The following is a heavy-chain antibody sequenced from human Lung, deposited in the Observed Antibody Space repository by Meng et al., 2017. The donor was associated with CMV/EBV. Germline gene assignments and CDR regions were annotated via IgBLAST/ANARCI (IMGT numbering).Heavy chain of an antibody. V-gene: IGHV3-48*04. Sequence: GGSLRLSCAASGFTFSDYSLNWVRQAPGKGLEWISYISFSGTTMYYADSVKGRFTISRDYAKNSLYLQMNSLRAEDTAVYYCARNWGYNDGTSYYWGMFDYWGQGXLVTVSS. J-gene: IGHJ4*02. D-gene: IGHD3-22*01. CDR2: ISFSGTTM. CDR1: GFTFSDYS. CDR3: ARNWGYNDGTSYYWGMFDY.